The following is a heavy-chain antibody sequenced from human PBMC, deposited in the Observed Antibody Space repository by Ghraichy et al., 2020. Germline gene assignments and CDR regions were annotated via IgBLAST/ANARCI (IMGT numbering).Heavy chain of an antibody. CDR2: ISSSSSYI. D-gene: IGHD3-22*01. Sequence: GESLNISCAASGFTFSSYSMNWVRQAPGKGLEWVSSISSSSSYIYYADSVKGRFTISRDNAKNSLYLQMNSLRAEDTAVYYCARDFHDSSGYYYYYYYYGMDVWGQGTTVTVSS. CDR1: GFTFSSYS. J-gene: IGHJ6*02. CDR3: ARDFHDSSGYYYYYYYYGMDV. V-gene: IGHV3-21*01.